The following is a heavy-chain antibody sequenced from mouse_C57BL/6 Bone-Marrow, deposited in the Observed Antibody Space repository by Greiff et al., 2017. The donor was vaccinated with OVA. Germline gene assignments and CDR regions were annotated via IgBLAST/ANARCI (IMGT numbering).Heavy chain of an antibody. Sequence: VQLQQSGAELARPGASVKLSCKASGYTFTSYGISWVKQRTGQGLEWIGEIYPRSGSTNYNEKFKGKATFTADTSSNTAYMQLSSLTTEDSAIYYCARSDDGYSYAMDYWGQGTSVTVSS. D-gene: IGHD2-3*01. CDR3: ARSDDGYSYAMDY. V-gene: IGHV1-81*01. J-gene: IGHJ4*01. CDR1: GYTFTSYG. CDR2: IYPRSGST.